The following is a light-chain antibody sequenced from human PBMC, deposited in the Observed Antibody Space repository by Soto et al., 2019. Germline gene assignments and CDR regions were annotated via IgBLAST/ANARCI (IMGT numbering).Light chain of an antibody. V-gene: IGLV2-14*01. Sequence: QSALTQPDSVSGSPGQSITISCAGTSSDVGGYNYVSWYQQHPDKAPKLMIYEVINRPSGVSNRFSGSKSGNTASLTISGLQAEDEADYYCTSYTNSGTWVFGGGTKVTVL. CDR3: TSYTNSGTWV. CDR1: SSDVGGYNY. CDR2: EVI. J-gene: IGLJ3*02.